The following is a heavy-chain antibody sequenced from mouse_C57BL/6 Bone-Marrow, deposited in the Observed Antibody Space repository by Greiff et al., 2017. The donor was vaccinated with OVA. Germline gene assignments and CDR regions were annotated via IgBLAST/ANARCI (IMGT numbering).Heavy chain of an antibody. Sequence: EVQRVESGGGLVKPGGSLKLSCAASGFTFSSYTMSWVRQTPEKRLEWVATISGGGGNTYYPDSVKGRFTISRDNAKNTLYLQMSSLRSEDTALYYCAGTETFDYWGQGTTLTVSS. J-gene: IGHJ2*01. CDR2: ISGGGGNT. CDR1: GFTFSSYT. V-gene: IGHV5-9*01. CDR3: AGTETFDY.